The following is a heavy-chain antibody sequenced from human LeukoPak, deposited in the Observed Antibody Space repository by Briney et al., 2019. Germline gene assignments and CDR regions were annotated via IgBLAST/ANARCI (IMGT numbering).Heavy chain of an antibody. V-gene: IGHV4-34*01. CDR2: INHSGST. D-gene: IGHD4-17*01. Sequence: SETLSLTCAVYGGSFSGYYWSWIRQPPGKGLEWIGEINHSGSTNYNPSLKSRVTISVDTSKNQFSLKLSSVTAADTAVYYCARGPTVTTDYWGQGALVTVSS. CDR3: ARGPTVTTDY. CDR1: GGSFSGYY. J-gene: IGHJ4*02.